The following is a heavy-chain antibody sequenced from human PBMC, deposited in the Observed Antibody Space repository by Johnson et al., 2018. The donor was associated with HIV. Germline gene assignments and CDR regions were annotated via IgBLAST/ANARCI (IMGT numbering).Heavy chain of an antibody. D-gene: IGHD1-26*01. CDR3: ATGLVGATGAFDI. CDR2: IRDDGSNE. J-gene: IGHJ3*02. Sequence: QVQLVESGGGLVQPGGSLRLSCTASGFTFSTYWMHWVRQAPGKGLEWVAFIRDDGSNEDYADSVKGRFTISRDNSKNTLYLQMNSLRAEDTAVYYCATGLVGATGAFDIWGQGTMVTVSS. V-gene: IGHV3-30*02. CDR1: GFTFSTYW.